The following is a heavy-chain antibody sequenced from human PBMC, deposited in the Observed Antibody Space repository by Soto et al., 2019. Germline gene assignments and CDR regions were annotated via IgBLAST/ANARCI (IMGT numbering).Heavy chain of an antibody. D-gene: IGHD3-10*01. CDR2: ISARGGSS. J-gene: IGHJ4*02. V-gene: IGHV3-23*01. CDR3: AKNLWFGESVFDS. CDR1: GFSFSSYA. Sequence: EVQLLESGGGLVQPGGSLRLACAASGFSFSSYAMVWVRQAPGKGLEWVSVISARGGSSYFADSVKGRFTISRDNSKNVLSLQMDSLRTEDTAVYYCAKNLWFGESVFDSWGQGTLVTVSS.